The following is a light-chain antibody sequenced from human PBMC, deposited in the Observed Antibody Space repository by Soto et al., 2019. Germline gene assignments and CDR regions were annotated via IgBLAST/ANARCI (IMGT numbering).Light chain of an antibody. J-gene: IGKJ1*01. CDR1: QSVSRR. CDR3: LQHNSYPQT. Sequence: EIVLTQFPGTLSLSPGGRATLSCRASQSVSRRLAWYQHRPGQSPRLLISGASMRASGVPVRFSGSGSGTDFTLTISRLEPEDFATYYCLQHNSYPQTFGQGTKVDIK. CDR2: GAS. V-gene: IGKV3-20*01.